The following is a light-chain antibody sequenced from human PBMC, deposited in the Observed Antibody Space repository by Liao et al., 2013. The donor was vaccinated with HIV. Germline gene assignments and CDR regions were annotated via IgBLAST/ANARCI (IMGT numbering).Light chain of an antibody. J-gene: IGLJ1*01. CDR3: QVWDSSSDP. Sequence: SYELTQPPSVSVSPGQTASITCSGDKLGDKYACWYQQKPGQSPVLVIYQDSRRPSGIPERFSGSNSGNTATLTISRVEAGDEADYYCQVWDSSSDPFGTGTKVTVL. CDR2: QDS. V-gene: IGLV3-1*01. CDR1: KLGDKY.